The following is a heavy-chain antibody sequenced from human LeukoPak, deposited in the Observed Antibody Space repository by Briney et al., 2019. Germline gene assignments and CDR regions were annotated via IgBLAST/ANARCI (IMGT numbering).Heavy chain of an antibody. Sequence: GRSLRLSCAASGFTFSSYGMHWVRQAPGKGLEWVAVIWYDGSNKYYADSVKGRFTISRDNSKNTLYLQMNSLRAEDTAVYYCAKGLSITISSPYMDVWGKGTTVTVSS. J-gene: IGHJ6*03. D-gene: IGHD3-9*01. CDR3: AKGLSITISSPYMDV. V-gene: IGHV3-33*06. CDR1: GFTFSSYG. CDR2: IWYDGSNK.